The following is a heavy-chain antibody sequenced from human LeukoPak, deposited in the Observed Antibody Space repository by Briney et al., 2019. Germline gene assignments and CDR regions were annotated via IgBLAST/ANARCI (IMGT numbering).Heavy chain of an antibody. D-gene: IGHD3-22*01. Sequence: GGSLRLSCAASGFTFSSYSMNWVRQAPGKGLEWVSAISGSGGSTYYADSVKGRFTISRDNSKNTLYLQMNSLRAEDTAVYYCAKDRDYYDSSGYYHVTAEYFQHWGQGTLVTVSS. J-gene: IGHJ1*01. V-gene: IGHV3-23*01. CDR2: ISGSGGST. CDR1: GFTFSSYS. CDR3: AKDRDYYDSSGYYHVTAEYFQH.